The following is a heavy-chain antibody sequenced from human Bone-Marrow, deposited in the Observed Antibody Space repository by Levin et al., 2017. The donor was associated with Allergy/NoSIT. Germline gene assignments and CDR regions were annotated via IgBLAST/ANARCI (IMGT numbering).Heavy chain of an antibody. D-gene: IGHD3-10*01. CDR2: INGDGSAT. Sequence: GGSLRLSCVASGFTFDTYWMHWVRQPPGKGLEWVSRINGDGSATTYAESVKGRFTISRDNAKNTLFLQMKSLRGEDTAVYYCARALRQQSNFGDNWIDPWGQGTLVTVSS. CDR1: GFTFDTYW. J-gene: IGHJ5*02. V-gene: IGHV3-74*01. CDR3: ARALRQQSNFGDNWIDP.